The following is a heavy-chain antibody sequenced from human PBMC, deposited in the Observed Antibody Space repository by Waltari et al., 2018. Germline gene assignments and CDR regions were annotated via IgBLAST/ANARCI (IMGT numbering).Heavy chain of an antibody. CDR2: VDHEAVET. Sequence: QVQLVQSGAEVKKPGASVKVSCKVSGYTLTELSMHWVRQAPGKGLEWMGGVDHEAVETIYPQKAQGRVTMTDDTSTETAYMGLGSLRSEDTAVYYCATDGQGGRHYYYYYGMDVWGQGTTVTVSS. D-gene: IGHD3-16*01. V-gene: IGHV1-24*01. J-gene: IGHJ6*02. CDR3: ATDGQGGRHYYYYYGMDV. CDR1: GYTLTELS.